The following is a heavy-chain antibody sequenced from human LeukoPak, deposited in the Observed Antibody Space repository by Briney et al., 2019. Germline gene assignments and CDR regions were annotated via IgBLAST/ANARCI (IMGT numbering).Heavy chain of an antibody. D-gene: IGHD6-13*01. Sequence: GGSLRLSCAASGFTFSSYGMSWVRQAPGKGLEWVSAISGSGGSTYYADSVKGRFTISRDNSKNTLYLQMNSLRTEDTAVYYCARVKDHRGIAVAGSDYWGQGTLVTVSS. CDR1: GFTFSSYG. CDR2: ISGSGGST. V-gene: IGHV3-23*01. CDR3: ARVKDHRGIAVAGSDY. J-gene: IGHJ4*02.